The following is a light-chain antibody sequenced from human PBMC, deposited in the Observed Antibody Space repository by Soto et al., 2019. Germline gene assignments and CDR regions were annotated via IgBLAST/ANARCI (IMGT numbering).Light chain of an antibody. CDR2: GVS. Sequence: QSVLTQPASVSGSPGQSITISCTGTSSDVGNYNLVSWYQQHPGKAPKLMIYGVSKRPSGVSNSFSGSKSGNTASLTVSGLQAEDEADYYCSSYAGSNNYVFGTGTKSPS. J-gene: IGLJ1*01. V-gene: IGLV2-23*02. CDR3: SSYAGSNNYV. CDR1: SSDVGNYNL.